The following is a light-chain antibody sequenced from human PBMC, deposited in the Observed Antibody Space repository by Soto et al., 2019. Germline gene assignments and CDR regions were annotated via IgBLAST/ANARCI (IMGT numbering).Light chain of an antibody. Sequence: EIVLTQSPATVSLSPGDRATLSCRASQSVNNYLAWYQQKPGQAPRLLIYDVFNRATGIPARFSGSGSGTDFTLTIRSLEPEDFAVYFCQQRNDWPTFGQGTKVDI. J-gene: IGKJ1*01. CDR2: DVF. CDR1: QSVNNY. V-gene: IGKV3-11*01. CDR3: QQRNDWPT.